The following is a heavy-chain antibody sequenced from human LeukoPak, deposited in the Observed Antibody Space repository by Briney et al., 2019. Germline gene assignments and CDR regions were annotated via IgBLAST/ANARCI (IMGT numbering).Heavy chain of an antibody. Sequence: SETLSLTCSVSGGSISSYYWIWIRQPPGKGLEWIGYIYYSGSTNYNPSLKSRVTISVDTSKNQFSLKLSSVTAADTAVYYCATLGTTVTNPFDYWGQGTLVTVSS. CDR1: GGSISSYY. CDR2: IYYSGST. V-gene: IGHV4-59*08. D-gene: IGHD4-17*01. CDR3: ATLGTTVTNPFDY. J-gene: IGHJ4*02.